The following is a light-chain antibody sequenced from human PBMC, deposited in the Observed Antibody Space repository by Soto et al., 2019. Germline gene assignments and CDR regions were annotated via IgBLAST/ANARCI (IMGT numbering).Light chain of an antibody. CDR1: TGAVTSGHW. CDR3: LVIFTGVGEV. Sequence: QAVVTQEPSLTVSPGGKVTLTCDSSTGAVTSGHWPHWFQQKPGQAPRTLIYDTDNKHPWTPARFSGSLLGGKAALTLSGAQPEDEADYYCLVIFTGVGEVFGTGTKVTVL. V-gene: IGLV7-46*01. J-gene: IGLJ1*01. CDR2: DTD.